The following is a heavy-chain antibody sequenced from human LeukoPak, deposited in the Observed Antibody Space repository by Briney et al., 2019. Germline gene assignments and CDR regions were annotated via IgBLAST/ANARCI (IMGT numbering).Heavy chain of an antibody. CDR1: GGTFSSYA. CDR3: ARARYSGYDGFY. D-gene: IGHD5-12*01. CDR2: IIPIFGTA. V-gene: IGHV1-69*05. J-gene: IGHJ4*02. Sequence: SVKVSCKASGGTFSSYAISWVRQAPGQGLEWMGGIIPIFGTANYAQKFQGRVTITTDESTSTAYMELSSLRSEDTAVYYCARARYSGYDGFYWGQGTLVAVSS.